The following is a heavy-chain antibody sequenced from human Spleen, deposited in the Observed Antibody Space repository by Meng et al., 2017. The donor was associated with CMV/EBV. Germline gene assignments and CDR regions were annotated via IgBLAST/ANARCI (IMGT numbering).Heavy chain of an antibody. CDR1: GDTFTSSG. CDR3: AREGVWGRMRYIAY. D-gene: IGHD3-16*01. J-gene: IGHJ4*02. Sequence: QVQLVQAGARCENPWASGDVSRKAAGDTFTSSGISWVRQAPRQGREWMGWNSAYNGNTNYAQTLQGRVTMTTDTSTSTAYMELRNLRSDDTAVYYCAREGVWGRMRYIAYWGQGTLVTVSS. V-gene: IGHV1-18*01. CDR2: NSAYNGNT.